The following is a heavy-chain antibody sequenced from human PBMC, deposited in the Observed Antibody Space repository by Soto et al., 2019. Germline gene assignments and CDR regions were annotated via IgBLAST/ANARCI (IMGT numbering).Heavy chain of an antibody. CDR2: IYYSGST. Sequence: SDTLSLTYTVSGCSISTSSFHWGWIRQPPGKGLEWIGSIYYSGSTYYSPSLKSRVTISVDTSKNQFSLKLSSVTAADTAVYYCARVPDYWGQGTLVTVS. CDR1: GCSISTSSFH. J-gene: IGHJ4*02. V-gene: IGHV4-39*01. CDR3: ARVPDY.